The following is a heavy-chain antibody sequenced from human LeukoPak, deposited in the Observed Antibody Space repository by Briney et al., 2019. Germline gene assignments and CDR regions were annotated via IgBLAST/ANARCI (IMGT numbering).Heavy chain of an antibody. CDR1: GYNFTSYW. CDR2: IYPGDSDT. J-gene: IGHJ6*02. CDR3: ARQRITIFGVVPGGMDV. V-gene: IGHV5-51*01. D-gene: IGHD3-3*01. Sequence: GEFLKISCKGSGYNFTSYWIGWVRQMPGKGLEWMGIIYPGDSDTRYSPSFQGQVTISADKSISTAYLQRSSQRASDSAMYYCARQRITIFGVVPGGMDVWGQGTTVTVSS.